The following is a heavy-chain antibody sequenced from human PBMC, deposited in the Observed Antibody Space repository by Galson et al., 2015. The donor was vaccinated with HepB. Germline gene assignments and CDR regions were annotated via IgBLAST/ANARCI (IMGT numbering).Heavy chain of an antibody. D-gene: IGHD3-22*01. V-gene: IGHV3-21*01. CDR1: GFTFSTYS. J-gene: IGHJ4*02. CDR3: ARDLDPYYYDSSGYSADY. CDR2: ISSSSSYI. Sequence: SLRLSCAASGFTFSTYSMNWVRQAPGKGLEWVSSISSSSSYIHYADSVKGRFTISRDNAKNSLYLQMNSLRAEDTAVYYCARDLDPYYYDSSGYSADYWGQGTLVTVSS.